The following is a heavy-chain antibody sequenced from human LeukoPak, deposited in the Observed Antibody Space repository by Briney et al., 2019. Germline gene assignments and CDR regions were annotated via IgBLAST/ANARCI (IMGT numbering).Heavy chain of an antibody. Sequence: SETLSLTCTVSGGSISSYYWSWIRQPPGKGLEWIGYIYYSGSTNYNPSLKSRVTISVDTSKNQFSLKLSSVTAADTAVYYCARGGSGYSYGFVDYWGQGTLVTVSS. CDR1: GGSISSYY. V-gene: IGHV4-59*12. D-gene: IGHD5-18*01. J-gene: IGHJ4*02. CDR3: ARGGSGYSYGFVDY. CDR2: IYYSGST.